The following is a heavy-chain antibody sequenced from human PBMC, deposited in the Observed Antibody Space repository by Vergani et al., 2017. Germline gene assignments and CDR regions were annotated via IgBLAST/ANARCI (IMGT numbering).Heavy chain of an antibody. CDR2: ITPFFPTG. CDR1: GGTFNIYS. J-gene: IGHJ4*02. D-gene: IGHD2-2*01. Sequence: QVQLVQSGAEVKKPGSSVKVSCKASGGTFNIYSVSWLRQAPGQGPEWMGGITPFFPTGHYAQKFQGRVTITADESATTVYMELSSLRSEDTAVYYCARLAIVVVPAARPLDLWGQGTLVTVSS. CDR3: ARLAIVVVPAARPLDL. V-gene: IGHV1-69*12.